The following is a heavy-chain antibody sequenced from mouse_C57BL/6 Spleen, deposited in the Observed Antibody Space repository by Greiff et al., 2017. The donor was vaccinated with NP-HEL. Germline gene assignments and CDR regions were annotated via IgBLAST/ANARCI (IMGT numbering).Heavy chain of an antibody. J-gene: IGHJ4*01. CDR3: ARDGKTGTNAMDY. CDR2: IHPNSGST. V-gene: IGHV1-64*01. D-gene: IGHD4-1*01. CDR1: GYTFTSYW. Sequence: VQLQQPGAELVKPGASVKLSCKASGYTFTSYWMHWVKQRPGQGLEWIGMIHPNSGSTNYNEKFKSKATLTVDKSSSTAYMQLSSLTSEDSAVYYCARDGKTGTNAMDYWGQGTSVTVSS.